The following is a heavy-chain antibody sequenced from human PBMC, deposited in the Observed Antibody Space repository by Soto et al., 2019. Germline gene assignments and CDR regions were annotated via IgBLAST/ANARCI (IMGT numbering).Heavy chain of an antibody. CDR2: IKTDGSST. J-gene: IGHJ4*02. D-gene: IGHD5-18*01. Sequence: VQLVESGGGLVQPGGSLRLSCAASGFSFSSYWIHWVRQAPGKGLVWVSRIKTDGSSTDYADSVKGRFTISRDNAKNTLYLQMNNLSAEDTAVYYCAKREGNTYGLFHWGQGTLVTVSS. V-gene: IGHV3-74*01. CDR3: AKREGNTYGLFH. CDR1: GFSFSSYW.